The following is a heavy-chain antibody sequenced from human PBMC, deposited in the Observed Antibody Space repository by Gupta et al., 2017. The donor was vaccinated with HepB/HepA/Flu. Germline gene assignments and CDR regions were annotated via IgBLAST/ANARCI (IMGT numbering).Heavy chain of an antibody. D-gene: IGHD4-17*01. Sequence: QVQLQQWGAGLLKPSETLSLTCAVYGGSFSGYYWSWIRQPPGKGLEWIGEINHSGSTNYNPSLKSRVTISVDTSKNQFSLKLSSVTAADTAVYYCASGMGIGDYASWFDPWGQGTLVTVSS. CDR3: ASGMGIGDYASWFDP. CDR2: INHSGST. J-gene: IGHJ5*02. CDR1: GGSFSGYY. V-gene: IGHV4-34*01.